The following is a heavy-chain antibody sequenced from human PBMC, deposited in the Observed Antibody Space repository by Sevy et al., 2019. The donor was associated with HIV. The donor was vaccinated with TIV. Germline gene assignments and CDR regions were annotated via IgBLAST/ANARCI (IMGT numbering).Heavy chain of an antibody. D-gene: IGHD3-16*01. Sequence: GGSLRLSCAASGFTFSGSAMHWVRQASGKGLEWVGRISTKANTYATAYSASVRGRFTLSRDDSKNTAYLLMNSLKTEETAVYYCTAGGGAYSFDSWGQGSLVTVSS. V-gene: IGHV3-73*01. CDR2: ISTKANTYAT. CDR1: GFTFSGSA. CDR3: TAGGGAYSFDS. J-gene: IGHJ4*02.